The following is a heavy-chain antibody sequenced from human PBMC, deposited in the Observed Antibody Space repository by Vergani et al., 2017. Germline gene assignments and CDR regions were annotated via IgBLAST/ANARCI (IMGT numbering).Heavy chain of an antibody. J-gene: IGHJ3*02. Sequence: QVQLQESGPGLVKPSQTLSLTRTVSGGSISSGGYYWSWIRQHPGKGLEWIGYIYYSGSTYYNPSLKSRVTISVDTSKNQFSLKLSSVTAADTAVYYCARGIVVVMAFDIWGQGTMVTVSS. CDR2: IYYSGST. CDR1: GGSISSGGYY. V-gene: IGHV4-31*03. D-gene: IGHD2-21*01. CDR3: ARGIVVVMAFDI.